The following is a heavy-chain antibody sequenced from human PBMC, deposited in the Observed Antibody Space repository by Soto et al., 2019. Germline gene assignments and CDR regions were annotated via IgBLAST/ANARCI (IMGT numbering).Heavy chain of an antibody. D-gene: IGHD3-22*01. CDR2: INPSGDSA. V-gene: IGHV1-46*01. J-gene: IGHJ5*02. CDR3: ADYYYHTSGPFDP. CDR1: GYTSTNYY. Sequence: ASVKVSCKASGYTSTNYYMHWVRQAPGQGLEWMGMINPSGDSATYAQKFRGRITMTRDTSTSTVYLDLSSLRSEDTAVYYCADYYYHTSGPFDPWGQGTLVTVSS.